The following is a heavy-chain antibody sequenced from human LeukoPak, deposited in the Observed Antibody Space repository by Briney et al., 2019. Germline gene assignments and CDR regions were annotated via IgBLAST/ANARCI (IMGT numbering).Heavy chain of an antibody. J-gene: IGHJ4*02. Sequence: SETLSLTCGVSGGAFSDYYWSWIRQAPGRGLEWIGEMIQSGSSNYNPSLRSRVTISGDTSRNQFSLKLNSLTAADTAVYYCARGNIVATILGGLHGTTAFDFWGQGILVTVSS. CDR3: ARGNIVATILGGLHGTTAFDF. CDR1: GGAFSDYY. D-gene: IGHD5-12*01. V-gene: IGHV4-34*01. CDR2: MIQSGSS.